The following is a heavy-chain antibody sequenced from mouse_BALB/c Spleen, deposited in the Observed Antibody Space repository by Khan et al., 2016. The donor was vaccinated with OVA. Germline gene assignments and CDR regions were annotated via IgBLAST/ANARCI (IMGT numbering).Heavy chain of an antibody. CDR1: GYIFTSYW. CDR2: IYPGNSDT. CDR3: RGWGYCLAY. Sequence: VQLKESGTVLARPGASVGMSCKASGYIFTSYWIHWIKQRPGQGLEWLGAIYPGNSDTNYNQKFKGKAKLTAVTSTRTAYIELSSLTNADSAVYYCRGWGYCLAYWGQGTLVTVSA. D-gene: IGHD3-1*01. V-gene: IGHV1-5*01. J-gene: IGHJ3*01.